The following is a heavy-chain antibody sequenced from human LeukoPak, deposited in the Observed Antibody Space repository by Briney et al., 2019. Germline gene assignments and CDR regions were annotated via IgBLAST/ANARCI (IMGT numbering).Heavy chain of an antibody. CDR3: AKANLRYFDWLSFDY. J-gene: IGHJ4*02. CDR2: ISWNSGSI. D-gene: IGHD3-9*01. Sequence: GGSLRLSCAASGFTFDDYAMHWVRQAPGKGLEWVSGISWNSGSIGYADSVKGRFTISRDNAKNSLYLQMNSLRAEDMALYYCAKANLRYFDWLSFDYWGQGTLVTVSS. CDR1: GFTFDDYA. V-gene: IGHV3-9*03.